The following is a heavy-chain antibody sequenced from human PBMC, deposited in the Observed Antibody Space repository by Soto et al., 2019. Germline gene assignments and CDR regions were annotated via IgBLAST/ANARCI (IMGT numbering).Heavy chain of an antibody. Sequence: QVQLVQSGAEVKKPGASVKVSCKASGYTFTSYDINWVRQATGQGLEWMGWMNPNSGNTGYAQKFKGRVTMTRNTSISTAYMELSSLRSEDTAVYYCARVGEYYDFWSGYWGFAPWGQGTLVTVSS. J-gene: IGHJ5*02. V-gene: IGHV1-8*01. CDR3: ARVGEYYDFWSGYWGFAP. CDR1: GYTFTSYD. CDR2: MNPNSGNT. D-gene: IGHD3-3*01.